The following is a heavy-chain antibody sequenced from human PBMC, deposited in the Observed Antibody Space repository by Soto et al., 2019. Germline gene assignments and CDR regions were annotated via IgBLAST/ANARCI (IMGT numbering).Heavy chain of an antibody. V-gene: IGHV4-59*01. D-gene: IGHD1-1*01. J-gene: IGHJ3*02. CDR3: ARITTFLTFDI. Sequence: ETLSLTCTVSGGSISNYYWSWIRQPPGKGLEWIGYLAYSGSPNYSPSLKSRVTISLDRSKNQFSVKLSSVTAADTAVYYCARITTFLTFDIWGQGTMVTVS. CDR1: GGSISNYY. CDR2: LAYSGSP.